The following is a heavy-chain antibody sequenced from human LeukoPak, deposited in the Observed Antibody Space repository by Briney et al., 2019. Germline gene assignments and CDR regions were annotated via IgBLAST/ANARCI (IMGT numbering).Heavy chain of an antibody. CDR2: IYSGGTT. D-gene: IGHD4-17*01. Sequence: GGSLRLSCAASGFTFSSYSMNWVRQAPGKGLEWVSIIYSGGTTYYTDSVKGRFTVSRDISKNTLYLQMNSLRAEDTAVYYCARIYGDYPQFDSWGQGTLVTVSS. J-gene: IGHJ4*02. CDR3: ARIYGDYPQFDS. CDR1: GFTFSSYS. V-gene: IGHV3-53*01.